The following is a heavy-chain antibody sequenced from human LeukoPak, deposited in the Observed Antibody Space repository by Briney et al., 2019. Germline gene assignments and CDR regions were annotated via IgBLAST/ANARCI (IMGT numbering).Heavy chain of an antibody. CDR1: GYTFTSYY. CDR3: ARGPLSSSSTPYYYYMDV. CDR2: INPSGGST. D-gene: IGHD6-6*01. V-gene: IGHV1-46*01. J-gene: IGHJ6*03. Sequence: APVKVSCKASGYTFTSYYMHWVRQAPGQGLEWMGIINPSGGSTSYAQKFQGRVTMTRNTSISTAYMELSSLRSEDTAVYYCARGPLSSSSTPYYYYMDVWGKGTTVTVSS.